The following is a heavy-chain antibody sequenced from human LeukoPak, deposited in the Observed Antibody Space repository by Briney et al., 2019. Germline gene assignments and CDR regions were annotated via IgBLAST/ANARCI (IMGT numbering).Heavy chain of an antibody. Sequence: ASVKVSCKASGYTFTSYGINWVRQAPGHGLEWMGWISAYNSNTHYAQKLQGRVTMTTDKSTSTAYMEVRSLRSDDTAVYYCARVHYYGSGSKYYYYYYMDVWGKGTTVTISS. D-gene: IGHD3-10*01. V-gene: IGHV1-18*01. CDR1: GYTFTSYG. J-gene: IGHJ6*03. CDR3: ARVHYYGSGSKYYYYYYMDV. CDR2: ISAYNSNT.